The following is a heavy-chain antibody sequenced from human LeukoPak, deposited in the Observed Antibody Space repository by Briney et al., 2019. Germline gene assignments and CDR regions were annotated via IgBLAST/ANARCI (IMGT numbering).Heavy chain of an antibody. CDR2: ISSSSSYI. Sequence: GGSLRLSCAASGFTFSSYWMHWVRQAPGKGLEWVSSISSSSSYIYYADSVKGRFTISRDNAKNSLYLQMNSLRAEDTAVYYCATVEMATSWPYYYYMDVWGKGTTVTVSS. CDR1: GFTFSSYW. J-gene: IGHJ6*03. V-gene: IGHV3-21*01. D-gene: IGHD5-24*01. CDR3: ATVEMATSWPYYYYMDV.